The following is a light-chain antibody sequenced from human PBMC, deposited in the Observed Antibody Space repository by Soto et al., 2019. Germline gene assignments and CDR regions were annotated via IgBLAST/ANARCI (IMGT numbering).Light chain of an antibody. Sequence: EIGVTQSPGALSLSPGERATLSCRASQSVSSSYLAWYQQTPGQAPRLLIYGASGRATGIPDRFSGSGSGTDCTLTISRLDPQDFAVYSCHQYGSSPPVTFGQGTRLDNK. CDR3: HQYGSSPPVT. CDR2: GAS. CDR1: QSVSSSY. V-gene: IGKV3-20*01. J-gene: IGKJ5*01.